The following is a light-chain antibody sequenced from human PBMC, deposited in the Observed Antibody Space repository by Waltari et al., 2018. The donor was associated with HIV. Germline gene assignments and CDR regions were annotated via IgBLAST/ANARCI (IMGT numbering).Light chain of an antibody. V-gene: IGLV1-44*01. J-gene: IGLJ2*01. Sequence: QSVLIQPPSASGTPGQRVTISCSGRRSNIGSNSVNWYQQFPGTAPKLLIFGNDRRPSGVPDRFSGSKSGTSASMVINGLQPEDEADYYCSAWDDNLNALVGGGTKLTVL. CDR1: RSNIGSNS. CDR2: GND. CDR3: SAWDDNLNAL.